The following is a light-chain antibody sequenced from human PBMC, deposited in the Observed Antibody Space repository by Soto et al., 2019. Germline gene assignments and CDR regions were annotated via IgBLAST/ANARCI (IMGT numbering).Light chain of an antibody. CDR3: QQLNSYPLT. Sequence: MQLTESPSLLAASVGDGVRTTCRASRGISSYLAWYQQKPGKAPKLLIYAASTLQSGVPSRFSGSGSGTEITLTISSLQPEDFATYYCQQLNSYPLTFGGGTKVDIK. V-gene: IGKV1-9*01. CDR2: AAS. J-gene: IGKJ4*01. CDR1: RGISSY.